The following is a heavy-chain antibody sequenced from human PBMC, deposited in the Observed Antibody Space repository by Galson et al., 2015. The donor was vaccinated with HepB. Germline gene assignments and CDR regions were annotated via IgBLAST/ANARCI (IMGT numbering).Heavy chain of an antibody. D-gene: IGHD2-21*02. J-gene: IGHJ4*02. Sequence: SLRLSCAASGFTFSSYDMHWVRQATGKGLEWVSAIGTAGDPYYPGSVKGRFTISRENAKNSLYLQMNSLRAGDTAVYYCARDEINPIAYCGGDCYWSFLGWGQGTLVTVSS. CDR3: ARDEINPIAYCGGDCYWSFLG. CDR2: IGTAGDP. CDR1: GFTFSSYD. V-gene: IGHV3-13*05.